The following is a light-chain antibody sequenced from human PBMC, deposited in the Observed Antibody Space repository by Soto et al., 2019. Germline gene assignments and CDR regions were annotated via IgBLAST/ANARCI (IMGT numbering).Light chain of an antibody. J-gene: IGLJ2*01. CDR1: SSDVGGYDS. V-gene: IGLV2-14*03. Sequence: QSALTQPASVSGSPGQSITISCTGTSSDVGGYDSVSWYQQHPGKAPKLMIYDVNNRPSGVSNRFSGSKSGNTASLTISGLKTEDEADYYCSSYTSSSTLVFGGGTKLTVL. CDR3: SSYTSSSTLV. CDR2: DVN.